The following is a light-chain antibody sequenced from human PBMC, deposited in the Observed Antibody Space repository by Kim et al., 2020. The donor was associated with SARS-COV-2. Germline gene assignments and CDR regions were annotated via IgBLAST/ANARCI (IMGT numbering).Light chain of an antibody. CDR3: HQYGSHST. CDR1: QSFGLW. Sequence: PASVGDTLTISCRSSQSFGLWLAWYPHKPGQVPKLLMAKYSELQPGVPSRFVGGGFVTHFTLTISSLQPSDFAVYYCHQYGSHSTFGPGTKLDIK. J-gene: IGKJ3*01. V-gene: IGKV1-5*03. CDR2: KYS.